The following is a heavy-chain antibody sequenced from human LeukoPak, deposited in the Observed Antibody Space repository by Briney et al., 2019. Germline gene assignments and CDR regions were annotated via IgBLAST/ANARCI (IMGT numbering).Heavy chain of an antibody. CDR2: LVENGATT. D-gene: IGHD1-26*01. Sequence: GGSLRLSCAASGFTFSSYAMSWVRQAPGKGLEFVSGLVENGATTYYADSVRGRFTISRDNSRSTVYLQMTSLRAEDTAVYYCVKDYQVGSSPAFGDYWGQGALVTVSS. V-gene: IGHV3-23*01. J-gene: IGHJ4*02. CDR1: GFTFSSYA. CDR3: VKDYQVGSSPAFGDY.